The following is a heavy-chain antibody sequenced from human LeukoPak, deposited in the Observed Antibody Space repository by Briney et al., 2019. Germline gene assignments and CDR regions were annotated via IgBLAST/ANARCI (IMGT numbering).Heavy chain of an antibody. D-gene: IGHD3-3*01. CDR1: GYTFTSYD. V-gene: IGHV1-8*02. CDR3: ARDYVRYYDFWSGYSPSFDY. CDR2: MNPNSGNT. J-gene: IGHJ4*02. Sequence: ASVKVSCKASGYTFTSYDINWVRQATGQGLEWMGWMNPNSGNTGYAQKFQGRVTMTRNTSISTAYMELSSLRSEDTAVYYCARDYVRYYDFWSGYSPSFDYWGQGTLVTVSS.